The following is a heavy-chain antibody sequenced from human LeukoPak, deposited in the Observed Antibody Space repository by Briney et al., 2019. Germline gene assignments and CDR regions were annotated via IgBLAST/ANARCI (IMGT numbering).Heavy chain of an antibody. CDR3: ARVRSPHTDQLLYVIPTGNWFDP. J-gene: IGHJ5*02. CDR2: ISAYNGNT. D-gene: IGHD2-2*02. Sequence: ASVKVSCKASGYTFTSYGISWVRQAPGQRLEWMGWISAYNGNTNYAQKLQGRVTMTTDTSTSTAYMELRSLRSDDTAVYYCARVRSPHTDQLLYVIPTGNWFDPWGQGTLVTVSS. CDR1: GYTFTSYG. V-gene: IGHV1-18*01.